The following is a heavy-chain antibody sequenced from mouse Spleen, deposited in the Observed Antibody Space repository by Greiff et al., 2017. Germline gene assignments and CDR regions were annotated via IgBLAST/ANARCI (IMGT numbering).Heavy chain of an antibody. V-gene: IGHV14-3*02. CDR1: GFNIKDTY. CDR3: ARGLLRYAMDY. Sequence: EVKLQQSGAELVKPGASVKLSCTASGFNIKDTYMHWVKQRPEQGLEWIGRIDPANGNTKYDPKFQGKATITADTSSNTAYLQLSSLTSEDTAVYYCARGLLRYAMDYWGQGTSVTVSS. J-gene: IGHJ4*01. CDR2: IDPANGNT. D-gene: IGHD1-1*01.